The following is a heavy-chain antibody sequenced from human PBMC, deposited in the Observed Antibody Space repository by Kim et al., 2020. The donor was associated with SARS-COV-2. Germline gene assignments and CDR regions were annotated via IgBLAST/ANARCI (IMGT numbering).Heavy chain of an antibody. J-gene: IGHJ4*02. CDR1: GFRFSDFA. CDR2: IWHDGSNK. V-gene: IGHV3-33*01. Sequence: GGSLRLSCAASGFRFSDFAMHWVRQAPGKGLEWVALIWHDGSNKFYGDSVKGRFTISRDNSKNTLYLQMYSLRADDTARYYCVRAGIQLGYDFWGQGTLVTVSS. CDR3: VRAGIQLGYDF. D-gene: IGHD5-18*01.